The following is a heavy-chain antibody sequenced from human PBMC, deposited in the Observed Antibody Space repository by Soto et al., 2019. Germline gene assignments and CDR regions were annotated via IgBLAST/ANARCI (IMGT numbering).Heavy chain of an antibody. J-gene: IGHJ6*02. CDR1: GGSISSANW. Sequence: SETLSLTCAVSGGSISSANWWSWVRQPPGKGLEWIGEIYHGGSTNYNPSLKSRVTISIDKSRNQFSLRLSSVTAADTAIYYCARDHKVTMDPYYWYFATDVWGQGTTVTVSS. V-gene: IGHV4-4*02. D-gene: IGHD4-4*01. CDR3: ARDHKVTMDPYYWYFATDV. CDR2: IYHGGST.